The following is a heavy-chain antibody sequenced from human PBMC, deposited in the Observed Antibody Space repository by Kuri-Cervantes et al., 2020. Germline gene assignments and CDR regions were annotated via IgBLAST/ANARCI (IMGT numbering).Heavy chain of an antibody. J-gene: IGHJ4*02. CDR3: ARGYYYYYDSSGFDY. D-gene: IGHD3-22*01. CDR2: IFHSGSA. Sequence: SETLSLTCAVSGYSISSGYIWGWIRQSPREGLQWIANIFHSGSASYNPSLKSRVTISVDTSKNQFSLKLSSVTAADTAVYYCARGYYYYYDSSGFDYWGQGTLVTVSS. CDR1: GYSISSGYI. V-gene: IGHV4-38-2*01.